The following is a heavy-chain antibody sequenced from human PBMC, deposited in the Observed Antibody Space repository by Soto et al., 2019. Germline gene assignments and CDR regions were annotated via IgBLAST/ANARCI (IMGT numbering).Heavy chain of an antibody. V-gene: IGHV3-13*01. J-gene: IGHJ4*02. CDR2: SGTGGDT. CDR1: GFTFSSYD. D-gene: IGHD2-21*02. CDR3: ARDDTASGLSHLDD. Sequence: EVQLVESGGALVQPGGSLRLSCAASGFTFSSYDFHWVRQPPGEGLEWVSASGTGGDTYYQVSVKGRFTISRENAENSVYLQMNSLRAEDTALYYCARDDTASGLSHLDDWGQGILVTVSS.